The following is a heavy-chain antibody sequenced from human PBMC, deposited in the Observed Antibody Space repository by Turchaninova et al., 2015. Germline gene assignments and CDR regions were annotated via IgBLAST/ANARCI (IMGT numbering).Heavy chain of an antibody. CDR2: LSGNGDNT. Sequence: QVVESGGGFVRTGGSLRLSFGASGFTFNISAMNLVRQAPGKGLDWVSSLSGNGDNTYYADSVKGRFTISRDNSKNTLYLQMNSLRVDDTAVYYCAKGIYGDPPDAFDIWGQGTMVTVSS. J-gene: IGHJ3*02. CDR1: GFTFNISA. D-gene: IGHD4-17*01. CDR3: AKGIYGDPPDAFDI. V-gene: IGHV3-23*04.